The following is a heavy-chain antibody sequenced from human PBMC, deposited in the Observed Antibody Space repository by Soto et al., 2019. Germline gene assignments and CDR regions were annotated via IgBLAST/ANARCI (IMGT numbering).Heavy chain of an antibody. D-gene: IGHD7-27*01. Sequence: QVQLVQSGAEVKKPGASVKVSCKTSGYAFTSYAISWVRQAPGQGLEWMGWISAYNGNTNYAQKLQGRVTMTTDTSTSTAYTEQRSLRSDDTAVYFCARDSPPNYHWGRGTLVTASA. CDR1: GYAFTSYA. J-gene: IGHJ5*02. V-gene: IGHV1-18*01. CDR2: ISAYNGNT. CDR3: ARDSPPNYH.